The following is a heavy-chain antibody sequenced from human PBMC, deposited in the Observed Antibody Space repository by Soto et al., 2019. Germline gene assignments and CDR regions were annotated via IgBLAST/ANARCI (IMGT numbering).Heavy chain of an antibody. Sequence: EVQLLESGGGLVRPGGSLRLSCAASGFTFSNYAMNWVRQAPGKGLQWVSALSGSGGSAYYADSVQGRFTISRDNSKKKFYLQMNSLRDEDTAIYHCVREGSGLFSRGCFDFWGRGTTVTVSS. D-gene: IGHD3-22*01. CDR1: GFTFSNYA. CDR3: VREGSGLFSRGCFDF. J-gene: IGHJ3*01. CDR2: LSGSGGSA. V-gene: IGHV3-23*01.